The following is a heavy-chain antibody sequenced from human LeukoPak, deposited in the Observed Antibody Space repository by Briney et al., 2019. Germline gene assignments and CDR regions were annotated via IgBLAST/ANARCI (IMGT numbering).Heavy chain of an antibody. CDR3: ARVSGFMISSGGVISYFDY. D-gene: IGHD3-16*02. V-gene: IGHV4-34*01. CDR2: INHSGGT. Sequence: SETLSLTCALYGGSFNDSYWTWIRHPPGKGLEWIGEINHSGGTDYNPSLRSRVTISVDPSKNQLSLQLSSVTAADTGVYYCARVSGFMISSGGVISYFDYWGQGTLVTVSS. J-gene: IGHJ4*02. CDR1: GGSFNDSY.